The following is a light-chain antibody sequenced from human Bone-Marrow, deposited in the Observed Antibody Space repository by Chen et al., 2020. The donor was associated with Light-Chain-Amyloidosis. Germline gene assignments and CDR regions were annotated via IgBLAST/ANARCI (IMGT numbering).Light chain of an antibody. J-gene: IGLJ3*02. V-gene: IGLV6-57*01. CDR1: SGSIATNY. CDR3: QSYQGSSQGV. CDR2: EDD. Sequence: NFMLTQPHSVSESPGKTVIISCTRSSGSIATNYVQWYQQRPGSSPTTVIFEDDQTPSGVPDRFSGSIDRSSNSAALTISGLKTEGEADYYCQSYQGSSQGVFCGGTKLTVL.